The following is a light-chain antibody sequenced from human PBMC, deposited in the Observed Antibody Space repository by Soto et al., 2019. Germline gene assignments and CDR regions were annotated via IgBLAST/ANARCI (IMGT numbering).Light chain of an antibody. CDR1: QSVSSY. CDR3: QQYNNWPRT. Sequence: EIVLTQYTATLSLSPGERATLSCRASQSVSSYLAWYQQKPGQAPRLLIYDASNRATGIPARFSGSGSGTDFTLTISSLEPEDFAVYYCQQYNNWPRTFGQGTKVDIK. J-gene: IGKJ1*01. CDR2: DAS. V-gene: IGKV3-11*01.